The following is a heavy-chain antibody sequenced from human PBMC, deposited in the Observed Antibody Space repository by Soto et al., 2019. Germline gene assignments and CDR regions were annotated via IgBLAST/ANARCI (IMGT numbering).Heavy chain of an antibody. D-gene: IGHD4-17*01. V-gene: IGHV4-59*01. J-gene: IGHJ4*02. CDR3: ARTTRMTTMIDY. CDR1: NDSISSYY. CDR2: VYYSGGT. Sequence: PSETLSLTCTVSNDSISSYYWSWIRQPPGKGLEWIGYVYYSGGTKYNPSLKSRLTMSLDMSKKQFSLRLTSVTAADTAVYFCARTTRMTTMIDYWGQRTQVTVSS.